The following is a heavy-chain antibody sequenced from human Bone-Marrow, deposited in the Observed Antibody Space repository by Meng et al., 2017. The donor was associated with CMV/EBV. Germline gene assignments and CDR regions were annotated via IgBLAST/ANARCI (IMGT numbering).Heavy chain of an antibody. CDR2: INTDGRIR. J-gene: IGHJ4*02. D-gene: IGHD2-21*01. Sequence: GESLKISCAASGFTFSAYWKYWVRQAPGKGLVWVSRINTDGRIRHYGDSVKGRFTISRDNAKNTFYLQMNSLRVEDTALYYCGRWAESYFDHWGQGTLVTVSS. V-gene: IGHV3-74*01. CDR1: GFTFSAYW. CDR3: GRWAESYFDH.